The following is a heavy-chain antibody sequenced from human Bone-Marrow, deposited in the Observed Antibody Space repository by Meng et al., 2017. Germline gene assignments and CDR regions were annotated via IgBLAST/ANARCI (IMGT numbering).Heavy chain of an antibody. Sequence: SLKISCAASGFTFDDYAMHWVRQAPGKGLEWVSGITWNSGSIGYADSVKGRFTISRDNAKNSLYLQMNSLRAEDTALYYCAKGLTTVYYYGMDVWGQGTMVTVSS. J-gene: IGHJ6*02. CDR3: AKGLTTVYYYGMDV. D-gene: IGHD4-17*01. CDR1: GFTFDDYA. V-gene: IGHV3-9*01. CDR2: ITWNSGSI.